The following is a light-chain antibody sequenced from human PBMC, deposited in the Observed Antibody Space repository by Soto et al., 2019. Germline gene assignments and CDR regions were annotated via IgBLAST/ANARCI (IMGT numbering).Light chain of an antibody. CDR1: QSVNNW. J-gene: IGKJ2*01. V-gene: IGKV1-5*03. Sequence: DIQMTQSPSTLSASVGDRVTITCRASQSVNNWLAWYQQKPGKAPKVMIYKASTLETGVPSRFSVSGSGTEFTLTISSLQPDDFATYYCQHYNPYSPGFTFGQGTKLEIK. CDR2: KAS. CDR3: QHYNPYSPGFT.